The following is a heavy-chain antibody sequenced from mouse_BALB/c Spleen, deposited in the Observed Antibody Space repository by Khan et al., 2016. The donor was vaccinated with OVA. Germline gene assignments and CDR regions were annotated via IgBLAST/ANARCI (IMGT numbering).Heavy chain of an antibody. J-gene: IGHJ4*01. D-gene: IGHD6-2*01. CDR3: AYTLLLCAMDY. CDR2: IDPANGNT. CDR1: GFNIKDTY. Sequence: VQLKQSGAEFMKPGASVKLSCRVSGFNIKDTYMHWVKKRPEQGLEWIGRIDPANGNTKYDPKIQGKATMTADTSSHTAYLQLSRLTSEDTAAYYCAYTLLLCAMDYWGQGTSVTVSS. V-gene: IGHV14-3*02.